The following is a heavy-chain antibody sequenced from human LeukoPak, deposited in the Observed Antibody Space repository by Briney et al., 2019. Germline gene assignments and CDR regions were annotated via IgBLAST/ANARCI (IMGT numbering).Heavy chain of an antibody. D-gene: IGHD1-26*01. CDR2: FNSDGRST. CDR3: ARSLGYFDY. CDR1: GFTFSSYW. V-gene: IGHV3-74*01. J-gene: IGHJ4*02. Sequence: GGSLRLSCAASGFTFSSYWMHWVRQAPGKGLVWVSRFNSDGRSTGYADSVKGRFPISRDNAKNTLYLQMNSLRAEDTAVYYCARSLGYFDYWGQGILVTVSS.